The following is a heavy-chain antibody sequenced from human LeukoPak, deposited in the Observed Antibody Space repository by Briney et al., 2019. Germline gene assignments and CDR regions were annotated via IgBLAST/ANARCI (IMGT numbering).Heavy chain of an antibody. CDR2: ISSSSSTI. CDR1: GFIFSSYS. J-gene: IGHJ4*02. D-gene: IGHD1-26*01. V-gene: IGHV3-48*01. Sequence: GGSLRLSCAGSGFIFSSYSMIWVRQAPGKGLEWISYISSSSSTIYYADSVKGRFTISRDNSKNTLYLQMNSLRAEDTAVYYCARARGSYSFDYWGQGTLVTVSS. CDR3: ARARGSYSFDY.